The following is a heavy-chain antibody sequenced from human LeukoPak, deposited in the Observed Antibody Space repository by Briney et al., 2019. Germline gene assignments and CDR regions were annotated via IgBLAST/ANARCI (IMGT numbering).Heavy chain of an antibody. CDR1: GYSFATYW. CDR3: ARRRDFWSVFDP. V-gene: IGHV5-51*01. Sequence: GESLKISCKGSGYSFATYWIAWVRQTPGKGLEWMGVIYPGDSDTRYNPSFQGQVTISADKSINTAYLQWSSLKASDTAMYYCARRRDFWSVFDPWGQGTLVTVSS. J-gene: IGHJ5*02. D-gene: IGHD3-3*01. CDR2: IYPGDSDT.